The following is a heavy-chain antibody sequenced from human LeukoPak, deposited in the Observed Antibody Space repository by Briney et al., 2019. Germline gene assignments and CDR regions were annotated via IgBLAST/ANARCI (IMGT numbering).Heavy chain of an antibody. V-gene: IGHV3-48*04. CDR1: GFTFSSFT. D-gene: IGHD3-22*01. Sequence: GGSLRLSCAASGFTFSSFTMNWARQVPGKGLEWISYISLGNSTMFYADSVKGRFTISRDNAKNSLYLQMNSLRAEDTAVYYCARDHISYYYDSSGSPKDYWGQGTLVTVSS. CDR3: ARDHISYYYDSSGSPKDY. J-gene: IGHJ4*02. CDR2: ISLGNSTM.